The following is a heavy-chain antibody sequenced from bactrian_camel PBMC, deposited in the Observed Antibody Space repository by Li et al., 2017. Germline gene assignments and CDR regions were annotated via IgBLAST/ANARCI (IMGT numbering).Heavy chain of an antibody. V-gene: IGHV3S53*01. Sequence: QVQLVESGGGLVQPGGSLRLSCAASGDGYSSSAMGWFRQAPGKEREGVASMSGAGSTSYADSVKGRFTISQDNAKNTMYLQMNNLHIEDTAVYYCVRVGYFGWDLGYWGQGTQVTVS. CDR3: VRVGYFGWDLGY. J-gene: IGHJ6*01. CDR2: MSGAGST. CDR1: GDGYSSSA. D-gene: IGHD5*01.